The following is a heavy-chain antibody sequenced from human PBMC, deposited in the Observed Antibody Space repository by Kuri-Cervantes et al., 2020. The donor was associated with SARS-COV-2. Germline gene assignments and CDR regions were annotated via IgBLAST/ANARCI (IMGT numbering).Heavy chain of an antibody. Sequence: SETLSLTCTVSGGSISSHYWNWIRQPAGKGLEWIGYIHTSGSTKYNPSLKSRVTISVDTSKNQLSLKLTSVTASDTAVYYCARDLAPVAGTTSDNWGQGTLVTVSS. CDR1: GGSISSHY. CDR3: ARDLAPVAGTTSDN. CDR2: IHTSGST. V-gene: IGHV4-4*09. J-gene: IGHJ4*02. D-gene: IGHD6-19*01.